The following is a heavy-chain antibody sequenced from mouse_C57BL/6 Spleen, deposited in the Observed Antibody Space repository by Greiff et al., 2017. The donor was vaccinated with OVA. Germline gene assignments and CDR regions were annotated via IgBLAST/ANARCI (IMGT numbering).Heavy chain of an antibody. J-gene: IGHJ1*03. D-gene: IGHD1-1*01. Sequence: VQLKESGPELVKPGASVKISCKASGYSFTGYYMNWVKQSPEKSLEWIGEINPSTGGTTYNQKFKAKATLTVDKSSSTAYMQLKSLTSEDSAVYYCARSVSSYWYFDVWGTGTTVTVSS. CDR1: GYSFTGYY. V-gene: IGHV1-42*01. CDR2: INPSTGGT. CDR3: ARSVSSYWYFDV.